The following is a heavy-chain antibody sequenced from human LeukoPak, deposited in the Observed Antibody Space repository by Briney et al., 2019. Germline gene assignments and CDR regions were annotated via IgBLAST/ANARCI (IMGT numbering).Heavy chain of an antibody. Sequence: SETLSLTCTVSGGSISSDDSYWSWIRQPPGKGLEWIGYTYYSGSTYYNPSLKSRLTISVDTSNNQFSLKLSSVTAADTAVYYCARDRGSSRTHFDYWGQGTLVTVSS. CDR2: TYYSGST. V-gene: IGHV4-30-4*08. CDR3: ARDRGSSRTHFDY. J-gene: IGHJ4*02. D-gene: IGHD6-13*01. CDR1: GGSISSDDSY.